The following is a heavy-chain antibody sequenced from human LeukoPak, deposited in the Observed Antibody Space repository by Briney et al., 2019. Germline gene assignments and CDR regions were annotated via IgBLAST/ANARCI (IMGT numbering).Heavy chain of an antibody. D-gene: IGHD3-10*01. CDR3: ARGTIYGSGSYTGYYFDY. CDR1: GFTFSSYA. V-gene: IGHV3-30*04. CDR2: ISYDGSNK. Sequence: GRSLRLSCAASGFTFSSYAMHWVRQAPGKGLEWGAVISYDGSNKYYADSVKGRFTISRDNSKNTLYLQMNSLRAEDTAVYYCARGTIYGSGSYTGYYFDYWGQGTLVTVSS. J-gene: IGHJ4*02.